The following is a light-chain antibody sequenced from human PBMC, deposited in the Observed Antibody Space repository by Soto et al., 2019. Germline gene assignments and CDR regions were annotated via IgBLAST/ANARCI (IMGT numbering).Light chain of an antibody. CDR1: SSDVGSYNL. Sequence: QSALTQPASVSGSPGQSITISCTGTSSDVGSYNLVSWYQQHPGKAPKVMIYEGSKRHSGVSNRFSGSKSGNTAYLTISGLQAEDEADYYCCSYAGSSTWVFGGGTKLTVL. CDR3: CSYAGSSTWV. V-gene: IGLV2-23*01. J-gene: IGLJ3*02. CDR2: EGS.